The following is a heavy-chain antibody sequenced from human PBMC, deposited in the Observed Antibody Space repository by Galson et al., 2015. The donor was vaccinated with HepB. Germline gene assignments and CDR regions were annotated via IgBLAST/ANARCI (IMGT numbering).Heavy chain of an antibody. J-gene: IGHJ6*02. V-gene: IGHV1-69*13. CDR1: GGTFSSYA. Sequence: SVKVSCKASGGTFSSYAISWVRQAPGQGLEWMGGIIPIFGTANYAQKFQGRVTITADESTSTAYMELSSLRSEDTAVYYCARIGLGYCSSTSCYAPYYYYYGMDVWGQETTVTVSS. CDR2: IIPIFGTA. D-gene: IGHD2-2*01. CDR3: ARIGLGYCSSTSCYAPYYYYYGMDV.